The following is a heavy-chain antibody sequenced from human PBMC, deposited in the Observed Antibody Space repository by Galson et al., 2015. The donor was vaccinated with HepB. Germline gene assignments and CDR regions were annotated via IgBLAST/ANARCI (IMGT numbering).Heavy chain of an antibody. D-gene: IGHD1-26*01. CDR1: GFTFSSYW. J-gene: IGHJ4*02. CDR3: ARETSWELLFLDY. Sequence: SLRLSCAASGFTFSSYWMSWVRQAPGKGLEWVANIKQDGSEKYYVDSVKGRFTISRDNAKNSLYLQMNSLRAEDTAVYYCARETSWELLFLDYWGQGTLVTVSS. V-gene: IGHV3-7*03. CDR2: IKQDGSEK.